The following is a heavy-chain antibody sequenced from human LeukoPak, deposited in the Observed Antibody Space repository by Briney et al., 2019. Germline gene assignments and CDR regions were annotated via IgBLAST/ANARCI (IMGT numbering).Heavy chain of an antibody. CDR1: GGSISDSYY. CDR2: IYYSGST. Sequence: SETLSLTCTVSGGSISDSYYWGWIRQPPGKGLEWIGSIYYSGSTYYNPSLKSRVTISVDTSKNQFSLKLSSVTAADTAVYYCARHVGIAAAGTGWFDPWGQGTLVTVSS. V-gene: IGHV4-39*01. J-gene: IGHJ5*02. CDR3: ARHVGIAAAGTGWFDP. D-gene: IGHD6-13*01.